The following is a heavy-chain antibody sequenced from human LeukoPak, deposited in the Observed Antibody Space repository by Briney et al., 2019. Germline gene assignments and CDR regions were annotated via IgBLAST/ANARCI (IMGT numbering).Heavy chain of an antibody. CDR3: ATSPRGSHSSSPTPYGMDV. V-gene: IGHV3-33*01. Sequence: GGSLRLSCAASGFTFSSYGMHWVRQAPGKGLEWVAVIWYDGSNKYYADSVKGRFTISRDNSKNTLYLQMNSLRAEDTAVYYCATSPRGSHSSSPTPYGMDVWGKGTTVTVSS. J-gene: IGHJ6*04. D-gene: IGHD6-13*01. CDR1: GFTFSSYG. CDR2: IWYDGSNK.